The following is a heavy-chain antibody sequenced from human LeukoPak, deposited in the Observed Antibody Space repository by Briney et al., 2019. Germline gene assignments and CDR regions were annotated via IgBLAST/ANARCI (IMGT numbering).Heavy chain of an antibody. J-gene: IGHJ5*02. D-gene: IGHD4-11*01. Sequence: GASVKVSCKASGYTFTSYDINWVRQATGQGLEWMGWMNPNSGNTGYAQKFQGRVTMTRNTSISTAYMELSSLRSEDTAVYYCARAVTTIAPNWFDPWGRGTLVTVSS. V-gene: IGHV1-8*01. CDR2: MNPNSGNT. CDR1: GYTFTSYD. CDR3: ARAVTTIAPNWFDP.